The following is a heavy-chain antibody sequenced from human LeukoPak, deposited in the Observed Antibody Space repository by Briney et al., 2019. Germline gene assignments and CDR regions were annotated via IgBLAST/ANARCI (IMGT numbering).Heavy chain of an antibody. J-gene: IGHJ4*02. Sequence: PGGSLRLSCAASGFTFSSYAMSWVRQAPGKGLEWVSVIYSGGSTYYADSVKGRFTISRDNSKNTLYLQMNSLRAEDTAVYYCARDSRGYSYVFDYWGQGTLVTVSS. V-gene: IGHV3-53*01. D-gene: IGHD5-18*01. CDR3: ARDSRGYSYVFDY. CDR2: IYSGGST. CDR1: GFTFSSYA.